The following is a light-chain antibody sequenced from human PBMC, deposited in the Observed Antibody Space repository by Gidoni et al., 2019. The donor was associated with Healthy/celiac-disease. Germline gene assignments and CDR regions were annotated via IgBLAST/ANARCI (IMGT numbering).Light chain of an antibody. CDR2: DAS. CDR3: QQRSNWPRGLT. J-gene: IGKJ4*01. Sequence: IVLTPSPATLSLSPGESATLSCRASQSVSSYLAWYQQKPGQAPRLLIYDASNRATGIPARFSGSGSGTDFTLTISSLEPEDFAVYYCQQRSNWPRGLTFGGXTKVEIK. CDR1: QSVSSY. V-gene: IGKV3-11*01.